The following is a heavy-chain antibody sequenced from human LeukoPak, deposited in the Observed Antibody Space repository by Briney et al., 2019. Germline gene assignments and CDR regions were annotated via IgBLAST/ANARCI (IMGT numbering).Heavy chain of an antibody. V-gene: IGHV4-59*01. J-gene: IGHJ6*02. Sequence: SETLSLTCTVSGGSISSYYWSWIRQPPGKGLEWNGYIYYSGSTNYNPSLKSRVTISVDTSKNQFSLKLSSVTAADTAVYYCAREVWSGSYYYGMDVWGQGTTVTVSS. CDR3: AREVWSGSYYYGMDV. D-gene: IGHD2-21*01. CDR1: GGSISSYY. CDR2: IYYSGST.